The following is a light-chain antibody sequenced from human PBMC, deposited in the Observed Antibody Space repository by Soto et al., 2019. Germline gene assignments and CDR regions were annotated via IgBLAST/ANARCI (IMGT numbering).Light chain of an antibody. J-gene: IGLJ3*02. Sequence: QSALTQPASVSGSPGQSLTISCTGTSNDVGGYNLVSWFQQHPGKAPKLMISEVNKLPSGVSNRFSGSKSANTASLTISGLQAEDEADYYCCSHVGGSSPQWVFGGGTKLTVL. CDR3: CSHVGGSSPQWV. V-gene: IGLV2-23*02. CDR2: EVN. CDR1: SNDVGGYNL.